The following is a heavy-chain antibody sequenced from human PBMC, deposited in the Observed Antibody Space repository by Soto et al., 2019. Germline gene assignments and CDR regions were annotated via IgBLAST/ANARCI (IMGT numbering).Heavy chain of an antibody. Sequence: PGGSLRLSCAASGFTFIAYAVHLFRHAPFKGLEWLSVISYDGRETHYADSVEGRFIISRDSSKKTAYLQMNSLRGDDTAVYFCATDQVAVTGLFIDAWGQGTLVTVCS. CDR1: GFTFIAYA. J-gene: IGHJ5*02. CDR2: ISYDGRET. V-gene: IGHV3-30-3*01. CDR3: ATDQVAVTGLFIDA. D-gene: IGHD2-21*02.